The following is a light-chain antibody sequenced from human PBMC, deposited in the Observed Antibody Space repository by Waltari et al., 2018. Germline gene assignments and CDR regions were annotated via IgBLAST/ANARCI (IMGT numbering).Light chain of an antibody. CDR1: SSDVGGYNY. V-gene: IGLV2-14*01. CDR3: SSYTSSSTLVV. J-gene: IGLJ2*01. Sequence: QSALTQPASVSGSPGQSITISCTGTSSDVGGYNYVSWYQQHPGKAPKLMIYEVRNRPSGVSNRFSGSKSGNTASLTISGLQAEDEADYYCSSYTSSSTLVVFGGGTNLTVL. CDR2: EVR.